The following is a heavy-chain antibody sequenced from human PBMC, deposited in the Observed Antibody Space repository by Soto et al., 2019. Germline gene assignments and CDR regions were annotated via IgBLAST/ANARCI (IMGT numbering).Heavy chain of an antibody. J-gene: IGHJ6*02. CDR1: GFTLSDHY. Sequence: GGSLRLSCAGSGFTLSDHYIDWVRQAPGKGLEWVGRSRGKPQGYSTAYAASVKGRFTTSRDESKNSAYLQMNSLKTEDTAVYYCARDRGYDAHDYYYNAMDVWGQGTMVTVSS. CDR3: ARDRGYDAHDYYYNAMDV. V-gene: IGHV3-72*01. CDR2: SRGKPQGYST. D-gene: IGHD2-15*01.